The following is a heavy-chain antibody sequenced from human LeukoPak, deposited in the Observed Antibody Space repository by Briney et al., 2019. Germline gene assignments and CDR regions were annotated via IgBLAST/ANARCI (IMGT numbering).Heavy chain of an antibody. J-gene: IGHJ4*02. D-gene: IGHD3-22*01. Sequence: GGSLRLSCAASGFTFSSYGMHWVRQAPCKGLEWVAGISYDGSNKYYADSVKGRFTISRDNSKNTLYLQMNSLRAEDTAVYYCAKDRGYYDSSGYYDYRGQGAMVTVCS. CDR1: GFTFSSYG. CDR3: AKDRGYYDSSGYYDY. V-gene: IGHV3-30*18. CDR2: ISYDGSNK.